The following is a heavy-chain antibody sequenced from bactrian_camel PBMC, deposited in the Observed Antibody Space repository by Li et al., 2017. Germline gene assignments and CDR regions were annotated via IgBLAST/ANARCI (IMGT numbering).Heavy chain of an antibody. D-gene: IGHD5*01. CDR3: AKGFAVIDY. CDR1: GFTFSRFA. V-gene: IGHV3S40*01. CDR2: TDSGGGT. Sequence: DVQLVESGGGSVQAGGSLRVSCAASGFTFSRFAMAWVRQAPGKGLEWVSTDSGGGTYYADSVKGRFTISRGNAKNTVYLQLNSLKTEDMAMYYCAKGFAVIDYWGQGTQVTVS. J-gene: IGHJ4*01.